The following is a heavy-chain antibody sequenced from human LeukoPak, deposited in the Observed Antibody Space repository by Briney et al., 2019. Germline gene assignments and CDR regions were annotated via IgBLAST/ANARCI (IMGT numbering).Heavy chain of an antibody. D-gene: IGHD6-13*01. CDR3: ANPTDGGPAAAGLDY. J-gene: IGHJ4*02. Sequence: GGSLSLSCEASGFTFCSYGMQWLAQAPGKGLEGVAYIHHDGRNKYYADSVKGRFTIYRDNSKNTQYLQMRRLRAEDTAVYYCANPTDGGPAAAGLDYWGQGTLVTVSS. V-gene: IGHV3-30*02. CDR2: IHHDGRNK. CDR1: GFTFCSYG.